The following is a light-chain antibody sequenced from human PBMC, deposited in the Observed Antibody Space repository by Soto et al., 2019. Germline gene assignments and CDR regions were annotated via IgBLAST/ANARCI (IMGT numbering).Light chain of an antibody. Sequence: QSVLTQDASVSGSPGQSIAISCTGTSSDVDGYNYVSWYQHHPGKAPKLIIYDVFIRPSGVSDRFSGSKSGNTASLTISALQAEDEADYYCTSWTSTSTYVFGSGTKLTVL. CDR2: DVF. V-gene: IGLV2-14*03. CDR3: TSWTSTSTYV. J-gene: IGLJ1*01. CDR1: SSDVDGYNY.